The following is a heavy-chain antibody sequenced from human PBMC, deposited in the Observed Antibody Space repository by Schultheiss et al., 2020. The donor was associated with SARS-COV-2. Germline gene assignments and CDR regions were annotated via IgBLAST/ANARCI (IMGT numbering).Heavy chain of an antibody. Sequence: GGSLRLSCAASGFTFSSYGMHWVRQAPGKGLEWVAVISYDGSNKYYADSVKGRFTISRDNAKNSLYLQMHSLRADDTALYYCARETNGYAFDYWGQGTLVTVSS. V-gene: IGHV3-30*03. J-gene: IGHJ4*02. CDR3: ARETNGYAFDY. CDR1: GFTFSSYG. CDR2: ISYDGSNK. D-gene: IGHD1-1*01.